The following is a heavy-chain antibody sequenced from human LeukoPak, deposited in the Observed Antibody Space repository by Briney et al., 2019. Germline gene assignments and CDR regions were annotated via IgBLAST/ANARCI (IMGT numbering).Heavy chain of an antibody. D-gene: IGHD2-2*01. Sequence: SETLSLTCAAYGESFSGYYWSWIRQSPGKGLEWIGEINHSGSTNYNPSLKSRVTISVDTSKNQFSLKLSSVTAADTAVYYCASDYYCSSTSCRAAEYFQHWGQGTLVTVSS. V-gene: IGHV4-34*01. CDR1: GESFSGYY. J-gene: IGHJ1*01. CDR3: ASDYYCSSTSCRAAEYFQH. CDR2: INHSGST.